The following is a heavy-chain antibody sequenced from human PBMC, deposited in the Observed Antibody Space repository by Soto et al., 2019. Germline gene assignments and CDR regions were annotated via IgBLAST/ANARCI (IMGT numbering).Heavy chain of an antibody. Sequence: ASVKVSCKASGYTFTSYGISWVRQAPGQGLEWMGWISAYNGNTNYAQKLQGRVTITTDTSTSTAYMELRSLRSDDTAVYYCARALNYYDSSGLDYWGQGTPVTVSS. V-gene: IGHV1-18*01. J-gene: IGHJ4*02. CDR2: ISAYNGNT. CDR1: GYTFTSYG. CDR3: ARALNYYDSSGLDY. D-gene: IGHD3-22*01.